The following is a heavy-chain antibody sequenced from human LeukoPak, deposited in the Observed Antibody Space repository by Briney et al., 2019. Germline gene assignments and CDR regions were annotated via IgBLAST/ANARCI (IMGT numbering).Heavy chain of an antibody. CDR1: GFTFSSSS. Sequence: PGGSLRLSCAASGFTFSSSSMIWVRQAPGKGLEFVSSISPSSSYIYYADAVKGRFTISSDDTKNSLFRQMDSLRAEDKGVYYCAREGGYCSGGGRPFFDYWGQGTLVTVSS. V-gene: IGHV3-21*06. CDR2: ISPSSSYI. D-gene: IGHD2-15*01. J-gene: IGHJ4*02. CDR3: AREGGYCSGGGRPFFDY.